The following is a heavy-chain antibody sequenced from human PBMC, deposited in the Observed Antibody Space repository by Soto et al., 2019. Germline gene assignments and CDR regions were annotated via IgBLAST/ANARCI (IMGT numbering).Heavy chain of an antibody. CDR1: GGTFSSYA. CDR2: IIPIFGTA. Sequence: WASVKVSCKASGGTFSSYAISWVRQAPGQGLEWMGGIIPIFGTANYAQKFQGRVTITADESTSTAYMELSSLRSEDTAVYYCAREVGNDYGDYVPWFDPWGQGTLVTVSS. CDR3: AREVGNDYGDYVPWFDP. D-gene: IGHD4-17*01. J-gene: IGHJ5*02. V-gene: IGHV1-69*13.